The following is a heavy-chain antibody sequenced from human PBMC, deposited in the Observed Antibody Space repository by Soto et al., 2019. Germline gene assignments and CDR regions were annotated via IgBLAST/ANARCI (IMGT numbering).Heavy chain of an antibody. J-gene: IGHJ4*02. CDR2: ISGSGVRT. CDR3: AKDYSYASPGYKRFEY. V-gene: IGHV3-23*01. Sequence: GSQSLSWVPAAVGCSSYSMSLVRQTRGKGLEWVSAISGSGVRTHYAESVNGRFTISRDNSKNTLYLQMNSPSEDETAVYYCAKDYSYASPGYKRFEYWGQRPLVIVSS. CDR1: AVGCSSYS. D-gene: IGHD3-22*01.